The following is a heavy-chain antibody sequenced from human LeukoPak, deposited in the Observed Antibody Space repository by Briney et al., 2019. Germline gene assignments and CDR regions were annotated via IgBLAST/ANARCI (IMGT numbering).Heavy chain of an antibody. D-gene: IGHD3-22*01. CDR3: AGGSTPGSGYYFDS. CDR2: IAGGDT. J-gene: IGHJ4*01. CDR1: GFTFRSYA. Sequence: GGSLRLSCVASGFTFRSYAMAWVRQAPGKGLEQGLEWVASIAGGDTFYADSVKGRFTISRDNSRNTLYLQMNRLRAEDTDIYYCAGGSTPGSGYYFDSWGPGTLVTVSS. V-gene: IGHV3-23*01.